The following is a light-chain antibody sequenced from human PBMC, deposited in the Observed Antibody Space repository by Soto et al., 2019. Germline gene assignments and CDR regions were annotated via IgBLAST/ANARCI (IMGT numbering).Light chain of an antibody. V-gene: IGKV3-15*01. J-gene: IGKJ2*01. CDR3: QQYNNWPYT. CDR2: CAS. Sequence: EIVMTQSPATLSVSPGERATLSCRASQSVSSNLAWYQQKPGQAPSLLIYCASTRATGIPARFSGSGSGTEFTLTISRLQSEDFAVYYCQQYNNWPYTFGQVTKLEIK. CDR1: QSVSSN.